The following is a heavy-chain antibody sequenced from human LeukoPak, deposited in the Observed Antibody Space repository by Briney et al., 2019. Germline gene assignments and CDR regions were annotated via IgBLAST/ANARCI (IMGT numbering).Heavy chain of an antibody. D-gene: IGHD3-9*01. J-gene: IGHJ6*03. CDR3: ARGLRYYYYYMDV. CDR1: GFTFDDYG. V-gene: IGHV3-20*04. Sequence: GGSLRLSCAASGFTFDDYGMSWVRQAPGKGLEWISGIHWNGDTTNYAASVEGRFTISRDNAKNSLYLQMNSLRAEDTALYYCARGLRYYYYYMDVWGKGTTVTVSS. CDR2: IHWNGDTT.